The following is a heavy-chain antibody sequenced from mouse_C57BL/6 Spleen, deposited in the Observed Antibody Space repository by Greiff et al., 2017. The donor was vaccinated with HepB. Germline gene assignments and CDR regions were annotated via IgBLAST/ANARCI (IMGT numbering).Heavy chain of an antibody. CDR2: ISSGGDYI. V-gene: IGHV5-9-1*02. CDR3: TRGDLGTPGNYYGSRSLYYFDY. Sequence: EVQGVESGEGLVKPGGSLKLSCAASGFTFSSYAMSWVRQTPEKRLEWVAYISSGGDYIYYADTVKGRFTISRDNARNTLYLQMSSLKSEDTAMYYCTRGDLGTPGNYYGSRSLYYFDYWGQGTTLTVSS. D-gene: IGHD1-1*01. CDR1: GFTFSSYA. J-gene: IGHJ2*01.